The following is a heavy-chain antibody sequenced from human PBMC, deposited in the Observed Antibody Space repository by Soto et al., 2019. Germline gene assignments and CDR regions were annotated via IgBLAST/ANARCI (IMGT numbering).Heavy chain of an antibody. V-gene: IGHV3-66*01. Sequence: EVQLVESGGGLVQPGGSLRLSCAASGFTVSSNYMSWVRQAPGKGLEWVSVIDSGGSTYYADSVQGRFTISRDNSTNTLYLQMNSLRAEDKAVYYCAREVPTAMVPDYWGQGTLVTVSS. CDR2: IDSGGST. D-gene: IGHD5-18*01. CDR3: AREVPTAMVPDY. J-gene: IGHJ4*02. CDR1: GFTVSSNY.